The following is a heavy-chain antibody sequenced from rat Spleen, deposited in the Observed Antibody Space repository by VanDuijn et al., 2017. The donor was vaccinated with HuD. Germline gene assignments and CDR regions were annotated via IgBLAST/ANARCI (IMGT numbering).Heavy chain of an antibody. CDR2: ISYDGSNS. CDR3: ARQGYLRDWYFDF. Sequence: EVQLVESDGGLVQPGRSLKVSCAASGFTFSDYFMTWVRQAPPMGLEWVATISYDGSNSYYRDSVKGRFTVSRDNGKSVLYLQMDSLRSEDTANYYCARQGYLRDWYFDFWGPGTMVTVSS. CDR1: GFTFSDYF. V-gene: IGHV5-29*01. D-gene: IGHD1-11*01. J-gene: IGHJ1*01.